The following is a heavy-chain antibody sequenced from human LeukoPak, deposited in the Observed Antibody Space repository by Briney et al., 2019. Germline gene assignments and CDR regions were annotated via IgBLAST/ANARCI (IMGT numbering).Heavy chain of an antibody. CDR2: ISSEGKTT. CDR1: GFIFSPYA. Sequence: PGGSLRLSCSASGFIFSPYAMHWVRQAPGKGLEYVSSISSEGKTTYYADSVKGRFTISRDNSKNTLYLQMSSLRPEDTAVYYCVKDRWVDHWGQGTLLTVSS. J-gene: IGHJ4*02. D-gene: IGHD6-13*01. CDR3: VKDRWVDH. V-gene: IGHV3-64D*06.